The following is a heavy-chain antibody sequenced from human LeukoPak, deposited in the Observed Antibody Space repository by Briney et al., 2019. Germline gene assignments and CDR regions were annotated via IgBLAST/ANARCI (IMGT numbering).Heavy chain of an antibody. CDR3: ARVTGTTPTPYYYYMDV. D-gene: IGHD1-7*01. J-gene: IGHJ6*03. CDR1: GGSFSGYY. Sequence: SETLSLTCAVYGGSFSGYYWSLIRQPPGKGLEWIGEINHSGSTNYNPSLKSRVTISVDTSKNQFSLKLSSVTAADTAVYYCARVTGTTPTPYYYYMDVWGKGTTVTVSS. V-gene: IGHV4-34*01. CDR2: INHSGST.